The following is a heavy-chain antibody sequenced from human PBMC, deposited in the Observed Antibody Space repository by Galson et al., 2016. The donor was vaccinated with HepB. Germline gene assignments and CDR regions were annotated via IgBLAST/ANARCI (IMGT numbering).Heavy chain of an antibody. J-gene: IGHJ4*02. CDR2: IYWDDDK. V-gene: IGHV2-5*02. CDR3: AHRHSNNFRSGRYDY. CDR1: GFSLGPSDVG. Sequence: PALVKPTQTLTLTCTFSGFSLGPSDVGVGWIRQPPGKALEWLALIYWDDDKRYSPSLKSRLIITKDTSKNQVVLTMTNVDPAATATYFCAHRHSNNFRSGRYDYWGQATLVTVSS. D-gene: IGHD4-11*01.